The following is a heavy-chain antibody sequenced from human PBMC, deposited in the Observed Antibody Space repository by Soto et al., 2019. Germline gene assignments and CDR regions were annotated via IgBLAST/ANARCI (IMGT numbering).Heavy chain of an antibody. Sequence: QVQLVQSGAEVKKPGASVKVSCKASGYTFTSYGISWVRQAPGQGLEWMGWISAYNGNTNYAQKLQGRVTMTTDTSTSTAYMELRSLRSDDTAVYYCARDRVRWGWNSYYGMDVWGQGTTVTVSS. CDR1: GYTFTSYG. J-gene: IGHJ6*02. V-gene: IGHV1-18*01. CDR2: ISAYNGNT. CDR3: ARDRVRWGWNSYYGMDV. D-gene: IGHD6-19*01.